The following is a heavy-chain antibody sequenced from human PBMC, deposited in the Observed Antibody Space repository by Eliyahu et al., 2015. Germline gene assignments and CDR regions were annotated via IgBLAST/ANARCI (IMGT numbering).Heavy chain of an antibody. CDR3: ARRQPDCSGGSCYVY. J-gene: IGHJ4*02. D-gene: IGHD2-15*01. Sequence: QVQLVQPGAEVKKPGSSVKVSCKASGGTFSSYAISWVRQAPGQGPEWMGGVIPILGIANYAQKFQGRVTITADKSTSTAYMELSSLRSEDTAVYYCARRQPDCSGGSCYVYWGQGTLVTVSS. CDR2: VIPILGIA. CDR1: GGTFSSYA. V-gene: IGHV1-69*04.